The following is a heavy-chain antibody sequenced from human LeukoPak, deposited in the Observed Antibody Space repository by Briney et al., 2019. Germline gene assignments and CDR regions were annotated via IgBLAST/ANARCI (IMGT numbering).Heavy chain of an antibody. CDR1: GGSISSGGYY. Sequence: SETLSLTCTVSGGSISSGGYYWSWIRQHPGKGLEWIGYIYYSGSTYYNPSLKSRVTISVDTSKNQFSLKLSSVTAADTAVYYCARDDYDSSGRVVYWGQGTLVTVSS. CDR3: ARDDYDSSGRVVY. D-gene: IGHD3-22*01. V-gene: IGHV4-31*03. CDR2: IYYSGST. J-gene: IGHJ4*02.